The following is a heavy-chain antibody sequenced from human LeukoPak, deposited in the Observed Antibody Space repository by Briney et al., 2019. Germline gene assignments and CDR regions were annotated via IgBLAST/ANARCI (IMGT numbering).Heavy chain of an antibody. D-gene: IGHD3-22*01. Sequence: PSETLSLTCTVSGGSSSSYYWSWIRQPAGKGLEWIGRIYTSGSTNYNPSLKSRVTMSVDTSKNQFSLKLSSVTAADTAMYYCARDLLVRANYYDSSGYYLYYYYMDVWGKGTTVTVSS. CDR1: GGSSSSYY. J-gene: IGHJ6*03. CDR2: IYTSGST. CDR3: ARDLLVRANYYDSSGYYLYYYYMDV. V-gene: IGHV4-4*07.